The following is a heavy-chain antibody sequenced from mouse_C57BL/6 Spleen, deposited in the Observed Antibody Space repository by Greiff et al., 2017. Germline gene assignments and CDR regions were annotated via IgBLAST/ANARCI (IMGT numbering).Heavy chain of an antibody. CDR3: ARYGNYGYWYFDV. CDR2: INPSSGYT. J-gene: IGHJ1*03. Sequence: VQGVESGAELARPGASVKMSCKASGYTFTSYTMHWVKQRPGQGLEWIGYINPSSGYTKYNQKFKDKATLTADKSSSTAYMQLSSLTSEDSAVYYCARYGNYGYWYFDVWGTGTTVTVSS. D-gene: IGHD2-1*01. CDR1: GYTFTSYT. V-gene: IGHV1-4*01.